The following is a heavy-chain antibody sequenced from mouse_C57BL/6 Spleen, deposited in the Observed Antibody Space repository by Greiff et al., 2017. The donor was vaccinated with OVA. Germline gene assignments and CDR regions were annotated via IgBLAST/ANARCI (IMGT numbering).Heavy chain of an antibody. V-gene: IGHV1-66*01. CDR3: ASLYYDYFDY. CDR1: GYSFTSYY. Sequence: QVQLQQSGPELVKPGASVKISCKASGYSFTSYYIHWVKQRPGQGLEWIGWIYPGSGNTKYNEKFKGKATLTADTSSSTAYMQLSSLTSEDSAVYYCASLYYDYFDYWGQGTTLTVSS. CDR2: IYPGSGNT. J-gene: IGHJ2*01. D-gene: IGHD2-4*01.